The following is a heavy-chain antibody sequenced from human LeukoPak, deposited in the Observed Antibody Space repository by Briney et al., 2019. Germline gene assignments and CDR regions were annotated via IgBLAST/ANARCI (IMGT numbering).Heavy chain of an antibody. J-gene: IGHJ4*02. CDR1: GDSVSSNSAT. V-gene: IGHV6-1*01. CDR3: ARGRGSSADFDY. D-gene: IGHD6-6*01. Sequence: PSQTLSLTCAISGDSVSSNSATWNWIRQSPLRGLEWLGRTYYRSQWNNDYAASVKSRMDINPETSKNQFSLQLNSVTPEDTAVYYCARGRGSSADFDYWGQGTLVTVSS. CDR2: TYYRSQWNN.